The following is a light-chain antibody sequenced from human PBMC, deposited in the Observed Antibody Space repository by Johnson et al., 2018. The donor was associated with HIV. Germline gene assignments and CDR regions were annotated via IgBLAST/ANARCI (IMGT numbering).Light chain of an antibody. CDR2: ENN. CDR1: SSNIGNNY. J-gene: IGLJ1*01. V-gene: IGLV1-51*02. Sequence: LTQSPSVSAAPGQKVTISCSGSSSNIGNNYVSWYQQLPGTAPKLLIYENNKRPSGIPDRFSGSKSGTSATLGVTGLQTGDEADYFCGTWDSSLSAYVFGTGTKVTVL. CDR3: GTWDSSLSAYV.